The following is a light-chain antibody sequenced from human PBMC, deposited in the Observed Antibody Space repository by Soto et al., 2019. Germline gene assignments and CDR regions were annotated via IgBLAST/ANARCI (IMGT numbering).Light chain of an antibody. CDR2: GAS. J-gene: IGKJ5*01. V-gene: IGKV3-11*01. Sequence: PGERATLSCRASESVSDNYLAWYQQKSGQAPRLLIYGASSRATGIPARFSGSGSGTDFTLTINSLEPEDFAVYYCQQRSNWPSITFGQGTRLETK. CDR1: ESVSDNY. CDR3: QQRSNWPSIT.